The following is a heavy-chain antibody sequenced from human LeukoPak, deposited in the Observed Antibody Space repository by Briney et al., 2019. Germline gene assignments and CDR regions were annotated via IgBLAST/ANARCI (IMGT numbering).Heavy chain of an antibody. D-gene: IGHD6-6*01. CDR1: GFSVSSDY. J-gene: IGHJ3*02. CDR2: IYSGGST. Sequence: GGSLRLSCAASGFSVSSDYINWFRQAPGKGLEWVSVIYSGGSTYYADSVEGRFTISRHTSKNTVYLYMNNLRPEDTAVYYCVRATSSLAFDIWGQGKKVTVSS. CDR3: VRATSSLAFDI. V-gene: IGHV3-53*04.